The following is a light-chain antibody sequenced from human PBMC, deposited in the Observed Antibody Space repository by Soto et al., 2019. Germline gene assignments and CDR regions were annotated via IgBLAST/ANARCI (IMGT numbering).Light chain of an antibody. CDR2: AAS. CDR1: QGISSY. J-gene: IGKJ5*01. Sequence: DIQVTQSPSFLSASVGDRVTITCRASQGISSYLAWYQQKPGKAPKLVIYAASTLQSGVPSRFSGSASGTDFTLTITSLEPEDFAVYSCQKRSDWPITFGQGTRLEIK. V-gene: IGKV1-9*01. CDR3: QKRSDWPIT.